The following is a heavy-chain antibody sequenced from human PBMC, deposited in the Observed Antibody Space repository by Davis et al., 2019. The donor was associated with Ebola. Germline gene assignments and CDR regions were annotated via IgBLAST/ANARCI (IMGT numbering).Heavy chain of an antibody. CDR3: ARDCRSMSCYFMS. V-gene: IGHV1-18*04. J-gene: IGHJ4*02. CDR1: GYTFTGYY. D-gene: IGHD2-2*01. CDR2: ISAYNGNT. Sequence: ASVKVSCKASGYTFTGYYMHWVRQAPGQGLEWMGWISAYNGNTNYAQKLQGRVTMTTDTSTNTANMELRSLRSDDTAMYYCARDCRSMSCYFMSWGQGTLVTVSS.